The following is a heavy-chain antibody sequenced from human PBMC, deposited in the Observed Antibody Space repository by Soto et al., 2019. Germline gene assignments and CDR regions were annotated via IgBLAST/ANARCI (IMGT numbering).Heavy chain of an antibody. V-gene: IGHV3-9*01. J-gene: IGHJ4*02. Sequence: EVQPVESGGGLVQPGRSLRLSCAASGFTFDDYARHWVRQAPGKGLEWVSGISWNSGSIGYADSVKGRFTISRDNAKNSLYLQMNSLRAEDTALHYCAKEGPAFDYWGQRTLVTVSS. CDR3: AKEGPAFDY. CDR2: ISWNSGSI. CDR1: GFTFDDYA.